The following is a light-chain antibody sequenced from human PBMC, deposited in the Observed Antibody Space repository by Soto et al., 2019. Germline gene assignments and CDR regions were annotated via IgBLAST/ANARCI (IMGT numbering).Light chain of an antibody. J-gene: IGLJ1*01. CDR1: SSDVGSYNL. Sequence: QSDLTQPASVSGSPGQSITISCTRTSSDVGSYNLVSWYQQHPGKAPKLMIYEVSKRPSGVSNRFSGSKSGNTASLTISGLQAEDEADYYCCSYAGSSTYVFGTGTKVTVL. V-gene: IGLV2-23*02. CDR2: EVS. CDR3: CSYAGSSTYV.